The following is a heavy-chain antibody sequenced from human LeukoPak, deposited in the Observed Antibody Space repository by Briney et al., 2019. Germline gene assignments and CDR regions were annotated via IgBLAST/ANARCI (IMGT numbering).Heavy chain of an antibody. D-gene: IGHD2-2*01. Sequence: GGSLRLSCAASGFTFSSYSMNWVRQAPGKGLEWVSSISSSSSYIYYADSVKGRFTISRDNAKKSLFLEMNSLRGEDTAVYYCVRDGRGYCGSTSCRPFDSWGRGTLVTVSS. CDR1: GFTFSSYS. J-gene: IGHJ4*02. CDR3: VRDGRGYCGSTSCRPFDS. CDR2: ISSSSSYI. V-gene: IGHV3-21*01.